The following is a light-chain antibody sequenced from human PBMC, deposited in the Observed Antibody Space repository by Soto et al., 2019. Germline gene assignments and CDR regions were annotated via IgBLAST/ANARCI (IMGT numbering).Light chain of an antibody. Sequence: EIVLTQSPATLSLSPGERATLSCRASQSVSSYLAWYQQKPGQSPRLLIYDASNRATGIPARFSGSGSGTDFTLTISSLDPEDFAFYYCQQRSNWPLFTFGPGTKVDIK. J-gene: IGKJ3*01. V-gene: IGKV3-11*01. CDR2: DAS. CDR1: QSVSSY. CDR3: QQRSNWPLFT.